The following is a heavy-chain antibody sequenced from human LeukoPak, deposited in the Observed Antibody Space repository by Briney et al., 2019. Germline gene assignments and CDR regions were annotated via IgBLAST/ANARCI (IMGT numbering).Heavy chain of an antibody. CDR1: GGSISSYY. CDR2: IYYSGST. CDR3: ARVRMEWLFRWFAFDI. J-gene: IGHJ3*02. Sequence: SETLSLTCTVSGGSISSYYWSWIRQPPGKGLEWIGYIYYSGSTNYNPSLKSRVTISADTSKNQFSLKLSSVTAADTAVYYCARVRMEWLFRWFAFDIWGQGTMVTVSS. V-gene: IGHV4-59*01. D-gene: IGHD3-3*01.